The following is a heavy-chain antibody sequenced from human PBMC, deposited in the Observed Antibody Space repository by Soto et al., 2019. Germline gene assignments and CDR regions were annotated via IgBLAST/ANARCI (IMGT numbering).Heavy chain of an antibody. CDR3: ARESTNYDYVWGSLGRGPGSRAIFDY. CDR1: GGSISSSNW. Sequence: QVQLQESGPGLVKPSGTLSLTCAVSGGSISSSNWWSWVRQPPGKGLEWIGEIYHSGSTNYNPSLKSRVTISVDKSKNQFSLKLSSVTAADTAVYYCARESTNYDYVWGSLGRGPGSRAIFDYWGQGTLVTVSS. V-gene: IGHV4-4*02. CDR2: IYHSGST. J-gene: IGHJ4*02. D-gene: IGHD3-16*01.